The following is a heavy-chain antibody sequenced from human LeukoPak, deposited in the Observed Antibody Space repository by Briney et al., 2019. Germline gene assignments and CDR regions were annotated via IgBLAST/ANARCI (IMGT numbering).Heavy chain of an antibody. CDR1: GYSISSGYY. V-gene: IGHV4-38-2*02. CDR3: ARGGLQYSSSWYGAGYNSNFDY. CDR2: IYHSGST. D-gene: IGHD6-13*01. Sequence: SETLSLTCTVSGYSISSGYYWGWIRQPPGKGLEWIGSIYHSGSTYYNPSLKSRVTISVDTSKNQFSLKLSSVTAADTAVYYCARGGLQYSSSWYGAGYNSNFDYWGQGTLVTVSS. J-gene: IGHJ4*02.